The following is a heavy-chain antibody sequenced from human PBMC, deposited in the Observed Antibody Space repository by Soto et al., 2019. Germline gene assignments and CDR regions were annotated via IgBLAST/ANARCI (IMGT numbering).Heavy chain of an antibody. D-gene: IGHD2-2*02. CDR1: GFDFNKYA. CDR2: ITSNGDST. Sequence: PGGSLRLSCAAYGFDFNKYAMTWVRQAPGKGLQWVSSITSNGDSTYYADSVKGRFTISRDNSKNTLYLQMNSLRADDTAVFYCAKDSPSYTTSPFYFDSWGQGTLVTVSS. J-gene: IGHJ4*02. CDR3: AKDSPSYTTSPFYFDS. V-gene: IGHV3-23*01.